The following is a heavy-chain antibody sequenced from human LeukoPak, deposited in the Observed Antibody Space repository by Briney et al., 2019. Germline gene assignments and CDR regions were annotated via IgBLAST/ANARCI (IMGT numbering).Heavy chain of an antibody. J-gene: IGHJ4*02. D-gene: IGHD3-22*01. CDR1: EFTFSTYA. CDR3: ARDRAGYYDSSGPLDY. CDR2: ISYDGSNK. V-gene: IGHV3-30-3*01. Sequence: GGSLRLSCAASEFTFSTYAKHWVRQAPGKGLEWVAVISYDGSNKYYADSVKGRFTISRDNSKSTLYLQMNNLRADDTAVYSCARDRAGYYDSSGPLDYWGQGTLVTVSS.